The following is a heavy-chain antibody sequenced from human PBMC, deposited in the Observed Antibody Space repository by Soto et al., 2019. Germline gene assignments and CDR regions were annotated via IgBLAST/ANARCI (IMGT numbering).Heavy chain of an antibody. CDR1: GITFSNYA. CDR3: AKGTSPVAFDI. Sequence: GGSLRLSCAASGITFSNYAMSWVRQAPGKGLEWVSANSGSGATTYYADSVKGRFTISRDNSKNTLYLQMNSLRAEDTAVYYCAKGTSPVAFDIWGQGTMVTVSS. CDR2: NSGSGATT. D-gene: IGHD4-17*01. J-gene: IGHJ3*02. V-gene: IGHV3-23*01.